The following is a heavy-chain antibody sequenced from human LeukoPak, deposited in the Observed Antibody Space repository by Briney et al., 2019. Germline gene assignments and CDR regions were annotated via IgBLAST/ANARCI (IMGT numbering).Heavy chain of an antibody. CDR3: ARGNILTGYCFDF. Sequence: SETLSLTCAVYGGSITGYYWSWIRQTPGRGLEWVGEIHYIGATSYNPSLKSRATISTDTSKNQFSLRLSSVTAADTAVYYCARGNILTGYCFDFWGQGALVTVSS. CDR2: IHYIGAT. V-gene: IGHV4-34*01. J-gene: IGHJ4*02. CDR1: GGSITGYY. D-gene: IGHD3-9*01.